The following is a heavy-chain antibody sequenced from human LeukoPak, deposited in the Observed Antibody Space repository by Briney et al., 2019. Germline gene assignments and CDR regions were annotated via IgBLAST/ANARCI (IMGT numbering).Heavy chain of an antibody. CDR1: GYTFTGYY. Sequence: ASVKVSCKASGYTFTGYYMHWVRQAPGQGLEWMGWINPNSGGTNYAQKFQGRVTMTRDTSISTAYMELSRLRSDDTAVYYCARGEASIAEPPGYWGQGTLVTASS. CDR2: INPNSGGT. CDR3: ARGEASIAEPPGY. D-gene: IGHD6-13*01. V-gene: IGHV1-2*02. J-gene: IGHJ4*02.